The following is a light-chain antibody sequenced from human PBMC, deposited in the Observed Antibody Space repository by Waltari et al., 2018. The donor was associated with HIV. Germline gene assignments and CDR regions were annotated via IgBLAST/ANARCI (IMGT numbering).Light chain of an antibody. CDR3: QQYDNLPRT. CDR1: QDISNY. Sequence: DIQMTQSPSSLSASVGDRVTITCQASQDISNYLNWYQQKPGKAPKLLIYDASNLERGVPSRFSGSRSGTDFTFTINSLQPEDFATYYCQQYDNLPRTFGQGTKLEIK. CDR2: DAS. V-gene: IGKV1-33*01. J-gene: IGKJ2*01.